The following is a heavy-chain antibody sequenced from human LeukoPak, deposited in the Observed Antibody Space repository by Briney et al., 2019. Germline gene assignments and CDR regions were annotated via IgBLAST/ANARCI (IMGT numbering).Heavy chain of an antibody. J-gene: IGHJ3*02. CDR1: GYTFSNYG. V-gene: IGHV1-18*01. D-gene: IGHD3-9*01. CDR3: ARDNYNILTGYVRYAFDI. CDR2: ISAYSGST. Sequence: ASVKVSCKASGYTFSNYGINWVRQAPGQGLEWMGWISAYSGSTNLAQNLQGRVTMTTDTSTSTAYMELRSLRSDDTAVYYCARDNYNILTGYVRYAFDIWGQGTMVTVSS.